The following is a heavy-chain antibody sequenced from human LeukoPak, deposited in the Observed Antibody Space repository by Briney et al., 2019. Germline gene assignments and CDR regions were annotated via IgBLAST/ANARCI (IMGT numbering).Heavy chain of an antibody. CDR3: AREKYDKIAYYFLGSYFDY. D-gene: IGHD3-22*01. Sequence: GGSLRLSCAASGFTFNDNYMSWIRQAPGKGREWVLYISSSGSTIYYADSVKGRFTISRDNAKNSLYLQMNSLRAEDTAVYYCAREKYDKIAYYFLGSYFDYWGLGTLVAVSS. CDR2: ISSSGSTI. V-gene: IGHV3-11*01. J-gene: IGHJ4*02. CDR1: GFTFNDNY.